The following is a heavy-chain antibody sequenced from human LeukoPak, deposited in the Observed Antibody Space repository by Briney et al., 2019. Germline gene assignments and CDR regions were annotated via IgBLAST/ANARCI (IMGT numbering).Heavy chain of an antibody. J-gene: IGHJ4*02. V-gene: IGHV3-33*06. Sequence: GRSLRLSCAASGFTFSSYGMHWVRQAPGKGLEWVAVIWYDGSNKYYADSVKGRFTISRDNSKNTLYLQMNSLRAEDTGVYYCAKDGSSSWYLLPLDYWGQGTLVTVSS. D-gene: IGHD6-13*01. CDR1: GFTFSSYG. CDR2: IWYDGSNK. CDR3: AKDGSSSWYLLPLDY.